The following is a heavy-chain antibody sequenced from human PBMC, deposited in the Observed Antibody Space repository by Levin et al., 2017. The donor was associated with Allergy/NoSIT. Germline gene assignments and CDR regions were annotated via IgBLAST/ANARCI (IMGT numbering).Heavy chain of an antibody. CDR3: ATRLRYLGGSFFSAFDI. CDR1: GFTVSNAW. CDR2: IKSKADGGTT. Sequence: GESLKISCVASGFTVSNAWMNWVRQAPGKGLEWVGRIKSKADGGTTDYTAPVKGRFTISSDDSKNTLYLQMNSLKTEDTAIYYCATRLRYLGGSFFSAFDIWGQGTIVTVSP. V-gene: IGHV3-15*01. D-gene: IGHD1-26*01. J-gene: IGHJ3*02.